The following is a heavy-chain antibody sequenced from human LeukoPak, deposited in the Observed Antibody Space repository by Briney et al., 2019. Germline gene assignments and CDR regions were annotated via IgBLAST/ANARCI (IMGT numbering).Heavy chain of an antibody. CDR1: GGSVSSGSYY. D-gene: IGHD3-10*01. Sequence: SETLSLTCTVSGGSVSSGSYYWSWIRQPPGKGLERIGYIYYSGSTNYNPSLKSRVTISVDTSKNQFSLKLSPVTAADTAVYYCARLWYNWFDPWGQGTLVTVSS. CDR2: IYYSGST. J-gene: IGHJ5*02. CDR3: ARLWYNWFDP. V-gene: IGHV4-61*01.